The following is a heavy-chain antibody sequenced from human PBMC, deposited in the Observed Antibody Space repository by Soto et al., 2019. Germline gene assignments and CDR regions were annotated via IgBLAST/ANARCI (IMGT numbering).Heavy chain of an antibody. Sequence: EVQLVESGGGLVQPGGSLRLSCAASGFTVSNNYMIWFRLPPGKGREWVSLIYSGGTTYYADSVKGRVTISRDNSKNTLYLQMNSLRVEDTAVYYCARNGWGMGPVGMWGAGTLVPVSS. V-gene: IGHV3-53*01. J-gene: IGHJ4*02. CDR3: ARNGWGMGPVGM. D-gene: IGHD1-26*01. CDR2: IYSGGTT. CDR1: GFTVSNNY.